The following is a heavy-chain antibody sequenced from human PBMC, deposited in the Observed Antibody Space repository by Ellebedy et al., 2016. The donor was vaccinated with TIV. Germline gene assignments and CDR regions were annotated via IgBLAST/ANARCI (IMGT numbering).Heavy chain of an antibody. CDR3: VKDPTTTTWAPFDY. Sequence: PGGSLRLSCSASGFTFSSYIMHWVRQAPGKGLEFVSALKSDGGSSYYADSVQGRFTISRDNSKNTLFLQMSSLRTDDTAVYYCVKDPTTTTWAPFDYWGQGTLVTVSS. V-gene: IGHV3-64D*06. CDR1: GFTFSSYI. J-gene: IGHJ4*02. CDR2: LKSDGGSS. D-gene: IGHD1-26*01.